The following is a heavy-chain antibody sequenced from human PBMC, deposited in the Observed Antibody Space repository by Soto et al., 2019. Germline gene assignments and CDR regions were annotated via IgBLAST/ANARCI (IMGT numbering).Heavy chain of an antibody. Sequence: PSGTLSLTCTVSGGSISSYYWSWIRQPPGKGLEWIGYIYYSGSTNYNPSLKSRVTISVDTSKNQFSLKLSSVTAADTAVYYCAIFLRTSSSHQYHFDYWGQGTLILGSS. CDR1: GGSISSYY. CDR2: IYYSGST. D-gene: IGHD2-2*01. CDR3: AIFLRTSSSHQYHFDY. J-gene: IGHJ4*02. V-gene: IGHV4-59*01.